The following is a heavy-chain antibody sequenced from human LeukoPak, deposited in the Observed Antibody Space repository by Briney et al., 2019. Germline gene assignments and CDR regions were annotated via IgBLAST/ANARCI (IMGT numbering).Heavy chain of an antibody. J-gene: IGHJ3*02. D-gene: IGHD2-21*02. CDR3: AREEREYCGGDCNDAFDI. V-gene: IGHV1-69*01. CDR2: IIPIFGTA. Sequence: SVKVSCKASGGTFSSYAISWVRQAPGQGLEWMGEIIPIFGTANYAQKFQGRVTITADESTSTAYMELSSLRSEDTAVYYCAREEREYCGGDCNDAFDIWGQGTMVTVSS. CDR1: GGTFSSYA.